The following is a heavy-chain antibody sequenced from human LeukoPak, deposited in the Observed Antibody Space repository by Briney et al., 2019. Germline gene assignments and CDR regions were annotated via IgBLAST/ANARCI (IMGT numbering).Heavy chain of an antibody. Sequence: GGSLRLSCAASGFTFSRYAMSWVRQAPGKGLEWVSSISGSVNSTYYADSVKGRFTISRDNARNSLYLQMNSLRAEDTALYYCARVGVSYCSGGSCYSFDYWGQGTLVTVSS. CDR1: GFTFSRYA. D-gene: IGHD2-15*01. J-gene: IGHJ4*02. CDR3: ARVGVSYCSGGSCYSFDY. V-gene: IGHV3-23*01. CDR2: ISGSVNST.